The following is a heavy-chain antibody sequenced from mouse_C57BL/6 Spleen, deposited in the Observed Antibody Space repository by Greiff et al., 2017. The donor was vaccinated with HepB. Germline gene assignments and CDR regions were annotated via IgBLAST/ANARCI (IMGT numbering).Heavy chain of an antibody. Sequence: SGAELVRPGASVKMSCKASGYTFTSYNMHWVKQTPRQGLEWIGAIYPGNGDTSYNQKFKGKATLNVDKSSSTSYMQLSSLTAEDSAVYVCAKELLRSHFDYWGQGTTLTVSS. CDR3: AKELLRSHFDY. J-gene: IGHJ2*01. CDR2: IYPGNGDT. CDR1: GYTFTSYN. D-gene: IGHD1-1*01. V-gene: IGHV1-12*01.